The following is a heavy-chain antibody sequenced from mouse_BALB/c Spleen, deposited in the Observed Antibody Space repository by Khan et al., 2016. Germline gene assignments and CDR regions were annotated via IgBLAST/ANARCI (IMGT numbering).Heavy chain of an antibody. CDR1: GFTFTDYY. D-gene: IGHD1-2*01. V-gene: IGHV7-3*02. CDR3: ATHHYDDYTRDH. Sequence: EVELVESGGGLVQPGGSLRLSCATSGFTFTDYYISWVRQPPGKALEWLGFIRNRAYGYTTEYSPSVRGRFTISKDNPQSYVYLQMNPLGTEDSVTYCCATHHYDDYTRDHGGQGTSVTVSS. CDR2: IRNRAYGYTT. J-gene: IGHJ4*01.